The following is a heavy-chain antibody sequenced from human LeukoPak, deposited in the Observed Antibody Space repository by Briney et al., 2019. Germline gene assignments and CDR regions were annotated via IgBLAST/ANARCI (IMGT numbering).Heavy chain of an antibody. J-gene: IGHJ6*02. CDR2: ISAYNGNT. CDR3: ARHYYDSSGYYWANYYYYGMDV. D-gene: IGHD3-22*01. CDR1: GYTFTSYG. V-gene: IGHV1-18*01. Sequence: GASVKVSCKASGYTFTSYGISWVRQAPGQGLEWMGWISAYNGNTNYAQKLQGRVTMTTDTSTSTAYMELRSLRSDDTAVYYCARHYYDSSGYYWANYYYYGMDVWGQGTTVTVSS.